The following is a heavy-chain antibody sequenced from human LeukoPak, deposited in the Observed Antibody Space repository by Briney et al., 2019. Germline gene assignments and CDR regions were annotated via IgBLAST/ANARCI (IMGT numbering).Heavy chain of an antibody. J-gene: IGHJ4*02. CDR1: GFTFSSYG. Sequence: PGGSLRLSCAASGFTFSSYGMHWVRQAPGKGLEWVTIISYDGSNKYYADSVKGRFTISRDNSKNTLYLQMNSLRAEDTAVYYCASPGYSYGYYYFDYWGQGTLVTVSS. D-gene: IGHD5-18*01. CDR2: ISYDGSNK. V-gene: IGHV3-30*19. CDR3: ASPGYSYGYYYFDY.